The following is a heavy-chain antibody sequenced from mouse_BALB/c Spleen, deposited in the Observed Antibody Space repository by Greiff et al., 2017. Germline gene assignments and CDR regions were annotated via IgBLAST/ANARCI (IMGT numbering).Heavy chain of an antibody. CDR3: AVYYDYDGFAY. V-gene: IGHV3-2*02. D-gene: IGHD2-4*01. Sequence: EVKLVESGPGLVKPSQSLSLTCTVTGYSITSDYAWNWIRQFPGNKLEWMGYISYSGSTSYNPSLKSRISITRDTSKNQFFLQLNSVTTEDTATYYCAVYYDYDGFAYWGQGTLVTVSA. CDR2: ISYSGST. J-gene: IGHJ3*01. CDR1: GYSITSDYA.